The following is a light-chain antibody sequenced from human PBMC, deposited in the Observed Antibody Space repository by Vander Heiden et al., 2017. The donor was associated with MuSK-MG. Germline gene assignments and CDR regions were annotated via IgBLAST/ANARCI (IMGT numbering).Light chain of an antibody. J-gene: IGKJ2*01. CDR1: YSLLLIDGNTY. V-gene: IGKV2D-29*01. CDR3: MQTIHLPPYT. CDR2: VVS. Sequence: DFVLTQTPLSLSVTTGQPASTSIKSSYSLLLIDGNTYFYLYLQKPGQPQHLLIFVVSNRFSGLPDSVSVSGSVTDFTLKISRVEAEYVCFYFCMQTIHLPPYTFGQGTKVEIK.